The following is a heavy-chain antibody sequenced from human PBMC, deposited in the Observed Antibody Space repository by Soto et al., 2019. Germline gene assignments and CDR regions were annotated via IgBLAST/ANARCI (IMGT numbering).Heavy chain of an antibody. CDR3: ARSKDYSSRWYTLDFDY. CDR2: IYWDDAK. V-gene: IGHV2-5*02. J-gene: IGHJ4*02. CDR1: GFSLSTSGVG. D-gene: IGHD6-13*01. Sequence: QITLKESGPTLVKPTQTLTLTCTFSGFSLSTSGVGVGWIRQPPEKALEWLALIYWDDAKRYSPSLKSRLTSTKDTSKNQVVLTMTNVDPVDTATYYCARSKDYSSRWYTLDFDYWGQGTLVTVSS.